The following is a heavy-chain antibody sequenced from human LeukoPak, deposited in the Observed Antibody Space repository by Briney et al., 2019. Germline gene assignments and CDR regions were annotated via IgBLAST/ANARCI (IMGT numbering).Heavy chain of an antibody. CDR3: ARHPNPYSSDWYDY. V-gene: IGHV4-4*09. CDR2: IYTSGST. CDR1: GGSISGYY. J-gene: IGHJ4*02. Sequence: SETLSLTCTVSGGSISGYYWSWIRQPPGKGLEWIGYIYTSGSTNYNPSLKSRVTISVDTSKNQFSLKLSSVTAADTAVYYCARHPNPYSSDWYDYWGQGTLVTVSS. D-gene: IGHD6-19*01.